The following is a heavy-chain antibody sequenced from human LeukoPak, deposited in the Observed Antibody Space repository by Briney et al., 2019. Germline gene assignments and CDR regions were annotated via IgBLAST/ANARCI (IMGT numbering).Heavy chain of an antibody. J-gene: IGHJ4*02. CDR1: GYTFTSYY. Sequence: ASVKVSCKASGYTFTSYYMHWVRQAPGQGLEWMGWINPNSGGTNYAQKFQGRVTMTRDTSISTAYMELSRLRSDDTAVYYCARGPGITMVRGGSDYWGQGTLVTVSS. CDR3: ARGPGITMVRGGSDY. CDR2: INPNSGGT. D-gene: IGHD3-10*01. V-gene: IGHV1-2*02.